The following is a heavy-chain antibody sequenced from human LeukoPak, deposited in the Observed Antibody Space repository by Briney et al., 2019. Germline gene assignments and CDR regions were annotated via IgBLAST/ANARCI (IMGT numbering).Heavy chain of an antibody. CDR2: ISSSSSYI. CDR1: GFTFRSYG. Sequence: PGRSLRLSCAASGFTFRSYGMNWVRQAPGKGLEWVSSISSSSSYIYYADSVKGRFAISRDNAKNSLYLQMNSLRAEDTAVYYCARSLLRIAVAGTYDYWGQGTLVTVSS. D-gene: IGHD6-19*01. J-gene: IGHJ4*02. CDR3: ARSLLRIAVAGTYDY. V-gene: IGHV3-21*01.